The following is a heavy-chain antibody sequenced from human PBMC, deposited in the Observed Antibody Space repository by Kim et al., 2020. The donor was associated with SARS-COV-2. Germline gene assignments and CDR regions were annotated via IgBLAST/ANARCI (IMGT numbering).Heavy chain of an antibody. Sequence: SVKVSCKASGGTFSSYAISWVRQAPGQGLEWMGGIIPIFGTANYAQKFQGRVTITADESTSTAYMELSSLRSEDTAVYYCARGRYYDSSGPLTTGAREPWSPSPQDYYYYYGMDVWGQGTTVTVSS. V-gene: IGHV1-69*13. D-gene: IGHD3-22*01. CDR3: ARGRYYDSSGPLTTGAREPWSPSPQDYYYYYGMDV. CDR1: GGTFSSYA. CDR2: IIPIFGTA. J-gene: IGHJ6*02.